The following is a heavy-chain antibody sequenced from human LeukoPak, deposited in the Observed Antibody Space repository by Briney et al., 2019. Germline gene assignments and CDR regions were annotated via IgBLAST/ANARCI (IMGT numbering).Heavy chain of an antibody. CDR3: ARDYGDYGGYFDY. V-gene: IGHV4-59*01. CDR2: IYYSGST. D-gene: IGHD4-17*01. CDR1: GGSISSYY. Sequence: PSETLSLTCTVSGGSISSYYWSWIRQPPGKGLEWIGYIYYSGSTNYNPSLKSRVTISVDTSKNQFSLKLGSVTAADTAVYYCARDYGDYGGYFDYWGQGTLVTVSS. J-gene: IGHJ4*02.